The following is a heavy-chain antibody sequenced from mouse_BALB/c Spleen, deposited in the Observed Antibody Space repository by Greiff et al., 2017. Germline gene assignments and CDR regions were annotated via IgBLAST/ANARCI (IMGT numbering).Heavy chain of an antibody. CDR2: ISSGGST. CDR1: GFTFSSYA. CDR3: ARGYYGRGMDY. D-gene: IGHD1-1*01. Sequence: EVQGVESGGGLVKPGGSLKLSCAASGFTFSSYAMSWVRQTPEKRLEWVASISSGGSTYYPDSVKGRFTISRDNARNILYLQMSSLRSEDTAMYYCARGYYGRGMDYWGQGTSVTVSS. V-gene: IGHV5-6-5*01. J-gene: IGHJ4*01.